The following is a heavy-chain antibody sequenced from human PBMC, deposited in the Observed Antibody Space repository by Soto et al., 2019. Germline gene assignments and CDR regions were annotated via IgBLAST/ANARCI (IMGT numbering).Heavy chain of an antibody. CDR3: ARDNSAANGVLDH. CDR2: INPSARSA. Sequence: GASVKVSCKASGYTFTNYYLHWVRQAPGRGLEWVGMINPSARSASYAQKLRGRLTMDRDTSTTTVYMELSRLTSEDTAVYFCARDNSAANGVLDHWGQGTLVTVSS. J-gene: IGHJ4*02. D-gene: IGHD1-1*01. CDR1: GYTFTNYY. V-gene: IGHV1-46*04.